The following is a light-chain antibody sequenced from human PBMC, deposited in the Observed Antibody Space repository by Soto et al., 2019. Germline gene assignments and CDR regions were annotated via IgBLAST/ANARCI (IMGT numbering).Light chain of an antibody. CDR3: QQSYSSPWT. Sequence: DIQMTQSPSSPSASVGDRVTITCRASQSISTYLNWYQQKPGKAPKVLIFAASTLQSGVPSRFSDSGSGTDFTLTVTSLQPEDFATYYCQQSYSSPWTFGQGTRVEIK. CDR1: QSISTY. V-gene: IGKV1-39*01. CDR2: AAS. J-gene: IGKJ1*01.